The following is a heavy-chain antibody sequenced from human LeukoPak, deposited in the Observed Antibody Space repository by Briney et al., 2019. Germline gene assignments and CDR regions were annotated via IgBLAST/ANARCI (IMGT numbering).Heavy chain of an antibody. V-gene: IGHV4-34*01. CDR3: ARRGVPAAKNYNWFDP. Sequence: SETLSLTCAVYGGSFSGYCWSWIRQPPGKGLEWIGEINHSGSTNYNPSLKSRVTISVDTSKNQFSLRLSSVTAADTAVYYCARRGVPAAKNYNWFDPWGQGTLVTVSS. CDR1: GGSFSGYC. D-gene: IGHD2-2*01. CDR2: INHSGST. J-gene: IGHJ5*02.